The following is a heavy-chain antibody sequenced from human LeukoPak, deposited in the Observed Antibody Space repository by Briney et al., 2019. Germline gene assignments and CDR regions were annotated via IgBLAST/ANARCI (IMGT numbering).Heavy chain of an antibody. D-gene: IGHD2-2*01. Sequence: SETLSLTCTVSGGSISSGDYYWSWIRQPPGKGLEWIGYIYYSGSTYYNPSLKSRVTISVDTSKNQFSLKLSSVTAADTAVYYCARGDQGLPFDYWGQGTLVTVSS. CDR2: IYYSGST. J-gene: IGHJ4*02. CDR1: GGSISSGDYY. CDR3: ARGDQGLPFDY. V-gene: IGHV4-30-4*01.